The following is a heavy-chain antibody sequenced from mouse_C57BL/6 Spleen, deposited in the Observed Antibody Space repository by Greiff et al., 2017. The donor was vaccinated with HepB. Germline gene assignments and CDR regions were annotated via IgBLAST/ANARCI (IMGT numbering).Heavy chain of an antibody. CDR1: GYTFTSYT. CDR2: INPSSGYT. V-gene: IGHV1-4*01. D-gene: IGHD1-1*01. CDR3: ARFYYGSSYGDYFDY. Sequence: QVQLQQSGAELARPGASVKMSCKASGYTFTSYTMHWVKQRPGQGLEWIGYINPSSGYTKYNQKFKDKATLTADKSSSTAYMQLSSLTSEDSAVYYCARFYYGSSYGDYFDYWGQGTTLTVSS. J-gene: IGHJ2*01.